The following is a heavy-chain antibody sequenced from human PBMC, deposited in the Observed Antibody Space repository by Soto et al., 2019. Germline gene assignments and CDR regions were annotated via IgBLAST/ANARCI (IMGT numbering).Heavy chain of an antibody. CDR1: GGTFSSYT. J-gene: IGHJ3*02. V-gene: IGHV1-69*02. CDR3: SSCPSRGVVAGDAFEI. Sequence: QVQLVQSGAEVKKPGASVKVSCKASGGTFSSYTISWVRQAPGQGLEWMGRIIPILGIANYAQKFQGRVTITADKSTSTAYMELSSLRPEDTAVYYGSSCPSRGVVAGDAFEILGQGTMGTRSS. CDR2: IIPILGIA. D-gene: IGHD2-15*01.